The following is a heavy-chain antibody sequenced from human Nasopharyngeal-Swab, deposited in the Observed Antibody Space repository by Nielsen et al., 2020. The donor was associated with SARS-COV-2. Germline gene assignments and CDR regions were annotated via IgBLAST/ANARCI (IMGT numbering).Heavy chain of an antibody. CDR1: GFTFSIYW. D-gene: IGHD2-15*01. V-gene: IGHV3-74*01. CDR2: IKNDGSGT. Sequence: GESLKISCVATGFTFSIYWIHWVRQVPGKGLAWVSRIKNDGSGTVYADSVEGRFTISRDKAKNTLYLQMNSLRVEDTAVYFCARDFGYCRGGACTYFGMDVWGQGTTVTVSS. J-gene: IGHJ6*02. CDR3: ARDFGYCRGGACTYFGMDV.